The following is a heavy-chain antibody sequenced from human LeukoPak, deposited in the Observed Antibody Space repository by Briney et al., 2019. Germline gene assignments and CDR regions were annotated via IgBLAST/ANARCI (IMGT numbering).Heavy chain of an antibody. Sequence: GGSLRLSCAASGFPLSSYWMSWVRQAPGKGLEWVGNIKKDGSEKYYVDSVKGRFTISRDNAKNSLYLQMNSLRAEDTAVYYCARLEWLFDAFDIWGQGTMVTVSS. J-gene: IGHJ3*02. D-gene: IGHD3-3*01. V-gene: IGHV3-7*01. CDR1: GFPLSSYW. CDR2: IKKDGSEK. CDR3: ARLEWLFDAFDI.